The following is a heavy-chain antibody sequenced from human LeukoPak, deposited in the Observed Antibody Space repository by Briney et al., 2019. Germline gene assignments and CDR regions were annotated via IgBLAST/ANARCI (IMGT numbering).Heavy chain of an antibody. J-gene: IGHJ4*02. V-gene: IGHV3-21*01. CDR1: GFTFSTYS. CDR3: ARHRTASDY. Sequence: GGSLRLSCAASGFTFSTYSMAWVRQAPGKGLEWVSSITSSSSYIYYADSVKGRFTTSRDNAKSSLYLQMNSLRAEDTALYYCARHRTASDYWGQGTLVTVSS. D-gene: IGHD3-16*02. CDR2: ITSSSSYI.